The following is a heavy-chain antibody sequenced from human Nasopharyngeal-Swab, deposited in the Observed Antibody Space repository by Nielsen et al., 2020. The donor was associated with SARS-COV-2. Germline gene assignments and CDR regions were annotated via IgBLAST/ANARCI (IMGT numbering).Heavy chain of an antibody. D-gene: IGHD3-22*01. Sequence: RSLSLTCAASGFTFSSYGMHWVRQAPGKGLEWVAFIRYDGSNKYYADSVKGRFTISRDNSKNTLYLQMNSLRAEDTAVYYCAKDGAYDTMIVVVIKGPAFDIWGQGTMVTVSS. CDR3: AKDGAYDTMIVVVIKGPAFDI. V-gene: IGHV3-30*02. J-gene: IGHJ3*02. CDR1: GFTFSSYG. CDR2: IRYDGSNK.